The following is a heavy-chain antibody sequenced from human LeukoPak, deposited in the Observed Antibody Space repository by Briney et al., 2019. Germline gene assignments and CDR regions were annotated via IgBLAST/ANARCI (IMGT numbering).Heavy chain of an antibody. CDR2: ISSSSSYI. V-gene: IGHV3-21*01. D-gene: IGHD1-7*01. CDR1: GFTFSSYS. J-gene: IGHJ5*02. Sequence: PGGSLRLSCAASGFTFSSYSMNWVRQAPGKGLEWVSSISSSSSYIYYADSVKGRFTISRDNAKNSLYLQMNSLRAEDTAVYYCARDRTGTGTFDPWGQGTLVTVSS. CDR3: ARDRTGTGTFDP.